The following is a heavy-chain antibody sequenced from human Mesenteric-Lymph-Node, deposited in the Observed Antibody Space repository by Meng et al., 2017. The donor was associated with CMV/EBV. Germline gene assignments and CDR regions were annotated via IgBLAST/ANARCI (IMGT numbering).Heavy chain of an antibody. D-gene: IGHD3-10*01. Sequence: GESLKISCAASGFTFSSYEMNWVRQAPGKGLEWVSVIYSGGSTYYADSVKGRFTISRDNSKNTLYLQMNSLRAEDTAIYYCAREGRFSHHGASDLWGQGTMVTVSS. CDR1: GFTFSSYE. CDR3: AREGRFSHHGASDL. V-gene: IGHV3-53*01. J-gene: IGHJ3*01. CDR2: IYSGGST.